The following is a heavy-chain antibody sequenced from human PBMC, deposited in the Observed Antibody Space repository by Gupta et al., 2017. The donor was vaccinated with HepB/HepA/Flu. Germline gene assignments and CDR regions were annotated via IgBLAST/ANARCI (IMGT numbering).Heavy chain of an antibody. CDR3: AKVMEGSSGWDLYYYYGMDV. CDR2: ISGSGGST. V-gene: IGHV3-23*01. Sequence: EVQLLEAGGGLVQPGGSLRLSCAASGFTFSSSAMSGVRQAPGKGLEWVSAISGSGGSTYYADSVKGRFTISRDNSKNTLYLQMNSLRAEDTAVYYCAKVMEGSSGWDLYYYYGMDVWGQGTTVTVSS. CDR1: GFTFSSSA. D-gene: IGHD6-19*01. J-gene: IGHJ6*02.